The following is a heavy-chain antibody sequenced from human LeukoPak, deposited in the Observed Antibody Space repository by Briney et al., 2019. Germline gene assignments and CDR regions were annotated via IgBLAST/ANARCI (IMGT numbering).Heavy chain of an antibody. CDR1: GYTFTSYG. J-gene: IGHJ6*03. D-gene: IGHD4-17*01. CDR3: ARARLFTVTTYYMDV. CDR2: ISAYNGNT. V-gene: IGHV1-18*01. Sequence: ASVKVSCKASGYTFTSYGFSWVRQAPGQGLEWMGWISAYNGNTNYAQKLQGRVTMTTDTSTSTAYMELRSLRSDDTAVYYCARARLFTVTTYYMDVWGKGTTVTVSS.